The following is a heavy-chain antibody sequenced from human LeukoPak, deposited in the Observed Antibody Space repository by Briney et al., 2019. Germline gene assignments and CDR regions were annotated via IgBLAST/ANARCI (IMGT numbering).Heavy chain of an antibody. CDR3: ARRQPYYYDSSGYYTF. J-gene: IGHJ4*02. D-gene: IGHD3-22*01. CDR2: INHSGST. V-gene: IGHV4-34*01. Sequence: SETLSLTCAVYGGPFSGYYWSWIRQPPGKGLEWIGEINHSGSTNYNPSLKSRVTISVDTSKNQFSLKLSSVTAADTAVYYCARRQPYYYDSSGYYTFWGQGTLVTVSS. CDR1: GGPFSGYY.